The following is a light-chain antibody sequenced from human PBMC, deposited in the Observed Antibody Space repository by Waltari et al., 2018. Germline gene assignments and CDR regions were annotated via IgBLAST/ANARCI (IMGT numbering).Light chain of an antibody. Sequence: SFALTQPPSVSVSPGQTASITCSGDKLGENFVSWYQQRPGQSPVLVIYQDTKRPSGIPDRFSGSKSGNTATLTIRGTQVVDEADYFCQAWQQWTTAFLGAGTQLTVL. CDR3: QAWQQWTTAF. J-gene: IGLJ1*01. V-gene: IGLV3-1*01. CDR2: QDT. CDR1: KLGENF.